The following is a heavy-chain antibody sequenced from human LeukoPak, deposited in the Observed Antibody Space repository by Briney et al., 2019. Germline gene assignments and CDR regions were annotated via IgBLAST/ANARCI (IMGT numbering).Heavy chain of an antibody. V-gene: IGHV6-1*01. D-gene: IGHD2-15*01. CDR3: AREGYSYNYYSMDV. CDR2: TYYRSKWYN. CDR1: GDSVSSESAA. Sequence: SQTLSLTCVISGDSVSSESAAWNWIRQSPSRGLEWLGRTYYRSKWYNDYAVSVKGRILINPDTSKNQISLQLNSVSPDDTAVYYCAREGYSYNYYSMDVWGQGTTVTVFS. J-gene: IGHJ6*02.